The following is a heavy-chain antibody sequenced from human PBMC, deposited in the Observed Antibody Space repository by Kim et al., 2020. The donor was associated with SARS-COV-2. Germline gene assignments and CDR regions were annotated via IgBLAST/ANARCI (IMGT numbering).Heavy chain of an antibody. CDR2: FSRRTIT. Sequence: SETLSLTCIVSGASITSHYWAWIRQPPGRGLECIGYFSRRTITAYNPSLKGRFSISIDTPKNQLSLKMESVTAADTAVYYCARLRRGPGNFYYCGQGTLV. D-gene: IGHD1-26*01. CDR1: GASITSHY. CDR3: ARLRRGPGNFYY. J-gene: IGHJ4*02. V-gene: IGHV4-59*11.